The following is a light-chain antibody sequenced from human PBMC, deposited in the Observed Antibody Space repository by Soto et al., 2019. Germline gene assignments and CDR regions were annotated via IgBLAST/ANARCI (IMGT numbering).Light chain of an antibody. V-gene: IGLV2-14*01. Sequence: QSALTQPASVSGSPGQSITISCTGTSSDVGGYNYVSWYQQHPGTAPKLMIYEVSNRPSGVSDRFSGSRSGNTASLTISGLQAEDESDYYCNSYTSSSPWVFGGGTKLTVL. CDR1: SSDVGGYNY. CDR2: EVS. CDR3: NSYTSSSPWV. J-gene: IGLJ3*02.